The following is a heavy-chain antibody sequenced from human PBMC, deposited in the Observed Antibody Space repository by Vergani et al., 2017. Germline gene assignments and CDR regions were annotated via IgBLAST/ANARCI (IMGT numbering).Heavy chain of an antibody. V-gene: IGHV3-15*01. D-gene: IGHD3-10*01. CDR3: TTVLLWFGELLSIY. CDR2: IRSKTDGGKT. J-gene: IGHJ4*02. CDR1: GFTFSKAW. Sequence: EVQLVESGGGLVKPGGSLRLSCEASGFTFSKAWMTWVRQAPGKGLEWVGRIRSKTDGGKTDYAAPVKGRFTISRDDSKNTLYLQMNSLKTEDTAVYYCTTVLLWFGELLSIYWGQGTLVTVSS.